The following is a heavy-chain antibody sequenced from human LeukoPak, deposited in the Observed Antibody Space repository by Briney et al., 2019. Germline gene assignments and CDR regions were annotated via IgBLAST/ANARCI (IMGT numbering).Heavy chain of an antibody. J-gene: IGHJ4*02. V-gene: IGHV4-39*06. Sequence: SETLSLTCTASGGSISSSSYYWGWIRQPPGKGLEWIGSIYYSGSTYYNPSLKSRVTISVDTSKNQFPLKLSSVTAADTAVYYCARDRSRYYYDSSGYYPPFDYWGQGTLVTVSS. CDR3: ARDRSRYYYDSSGYYPPFDY. D-gene: IGHD3-22*01. CDR1: GGSISSSSYY. CDR2: IYYSGST.